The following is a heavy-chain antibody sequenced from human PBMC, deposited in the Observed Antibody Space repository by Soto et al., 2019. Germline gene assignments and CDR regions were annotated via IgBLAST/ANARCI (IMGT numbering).Heavy chain of an antibody. V-gene: IGHV3-11*05. CDR1: GFPFSDYY. Sequence: QVQLVESGGDLVKPGGSLRLSCAASGFPFSDYYMSWIRQAPGTGLEWVSSISSSSSDTNYAQSVKGRFTISRDNAKNSLHLQMNSLRAEDTAVYYCARRRPTGYYNYWGQGTLVTVSA. J-gene: IGHJ4*02. CDR2: ISSSSSDT. D-gene: IGHD3-9*01. CDR3: ARRRPTGYYNY.